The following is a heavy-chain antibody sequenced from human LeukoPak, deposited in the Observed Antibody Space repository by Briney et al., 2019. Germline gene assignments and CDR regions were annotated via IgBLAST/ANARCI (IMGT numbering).Heavy chain of an antibody. D-gene: IGHD3-16*01. V-gene: IGHV3-7*01. J-gene: IGHJ3*02. Sequence: GGSLRLSCAASGFTFSSYSMNWVRQAPGKGLEWVANIKQDGSDKDYVDSVKGRFTISRDNAMNSLYLQMNSLRVEDTAVYYCTREGVGGFDTWGQGAMVTVSS. CDR1: GFTFSSYS. CDR3: TREGVGGFDT. CDR2: IKQDGSDK.